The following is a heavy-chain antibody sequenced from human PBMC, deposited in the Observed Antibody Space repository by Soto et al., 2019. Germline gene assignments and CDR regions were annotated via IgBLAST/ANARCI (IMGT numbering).Heavy chain of an antibody. J-gene: IGHJ5*02. CDR2: ISYDGSNK. V-gene: IGHV3-30-3*01. Sequence: GGSLRLSCAASGFTFSSYAMHWVRQAPGKGLEWVAVISYDGSNKYYGDSVKGRFTISRDNSKNTLYLQMNSLRAEDTAVYYCARARAANNWFDPWGQGTLVTVSS. D-gene: IGHD2-15*01. CDR1: GFTFSSYA. CDR3: ARARAANNWFDP.